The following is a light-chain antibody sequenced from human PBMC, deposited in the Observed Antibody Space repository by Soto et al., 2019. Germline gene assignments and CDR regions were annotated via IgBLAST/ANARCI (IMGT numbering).Light chain of an antibody. CDR3: QTWGTGIQV. CDR1: SGDSGYA. CDR2: INSDGSH. V-gene: IGLV4-69*01. Sequence: QSVLTQSPSASASLGPSVKLTCTLSSGDSGYAIAWDQQQPETGPRHLMKINSDGSHSKGDGIPDRFSGSSSGAERYLTISSLQSEDEDDYYCQTWGTGIQVFGGGTKLTVL. J-gene: IGLJ3*02.